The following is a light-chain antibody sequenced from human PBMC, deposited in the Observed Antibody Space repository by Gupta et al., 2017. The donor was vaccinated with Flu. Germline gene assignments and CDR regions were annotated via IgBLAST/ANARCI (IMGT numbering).Light chain of an antibody. J-gene: IGLJ1*01. Sequence: QSALPQPPSASGSPGQSAPIPCTGTSGDVGAYNFVSWYQQHPGKAPKLIIYEVNNRPSGVPDRFSGSKSGNTASLTVSGLQPEDDADYYCSSYGGRAVSFGTGTKVTVL. V-gene: IGLV2-8*01. CDR1: SGDVGAYNF. CDR2: EVN. CDR3: SSYGGRAVS.